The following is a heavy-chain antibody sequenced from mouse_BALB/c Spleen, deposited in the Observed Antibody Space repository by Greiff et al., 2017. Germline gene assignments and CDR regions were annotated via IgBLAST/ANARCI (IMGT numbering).Heavy chain of an antibody. CDR2: IYPGSGST. Sequence: QVQLQQSGAELAKPGASVKMSCKASGYTFTSYWMHWVKQRPGQGLEWIGNIYPGSGSTNYDEKFKSKATLTVDTSSSTAYMQLSSLTSEDSAVYYCTRWDWFAYWGQGTLVTVSA. D-gene: IGHD4-1*01. V-gene: IGHV1-55*01. J-gene: IGHJ3*01. CDR3: TRWDWFAY. CDR1: GYTFTSYW.